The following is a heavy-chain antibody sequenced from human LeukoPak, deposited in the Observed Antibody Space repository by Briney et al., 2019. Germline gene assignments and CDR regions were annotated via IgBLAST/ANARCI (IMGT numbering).Heavy chain of an antibody. Sequence: GGSLRLSCAASGFIFSSYGMHWVRQAPGKGLEWVAVIWYDGNNKYYADSVKGRFTISRDNSKNTLYLQMNSLRAEHTAVYYCARGSARLNYYYGMDVWGQGTTVTVSS. CDR1: GFIFSSYG. D-gene: IGHD2-15*01. J-gene: IGHJ6*02. CDR2: IWYDGNNK. CDR3: ARGSARLNYYYGMDV. V-gene: IGHV3-33*01.